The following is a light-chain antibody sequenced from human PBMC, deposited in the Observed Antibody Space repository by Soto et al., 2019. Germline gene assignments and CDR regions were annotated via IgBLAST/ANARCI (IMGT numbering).Light chain of an antibody. CDR2: AAS. V-gene: IGKV1-39*01. CDR1: QSIGGY. CDR3: QQSYSNPFT. Sequence: DIQMTQSPSSLSASVGDRVTVTCRSRQSIGGYLNWYQQKPGKAPKLLMHAASTLQIGVPSRFSGSGSGTDYTLTISSLQPEDFASYCCQQSYSNPFTFGSRAQVDIK. J-gene: IGKJ3*01.